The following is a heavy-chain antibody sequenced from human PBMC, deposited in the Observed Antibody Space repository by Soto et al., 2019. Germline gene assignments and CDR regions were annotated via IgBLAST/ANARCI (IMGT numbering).Heavy chain of an antibody. CDR1: GGSISSSSYY. J-gene: IGHJ3*02. CDR2: IYYSWST. CDR3: ARHLTSEDPIDAFDI. D-gene: IGHD7-27*01. Sequence: QLQLQESGPGLVKPSETLSLTCTVSGGSISSSSYYWGWIRQPPGKGLEWIGSIYYSWSTYYHPPLKRRGTISVDTSNKQFSRKLSSVTAADSAVYYCARHLTSEDPIDAFDIWGQGTMVTVSS. V-gene: IGHV4-39*01.